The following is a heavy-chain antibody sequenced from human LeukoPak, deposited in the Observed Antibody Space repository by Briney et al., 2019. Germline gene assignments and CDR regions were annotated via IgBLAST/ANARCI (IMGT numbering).Heavy chain of an antibody. Sequence: PGGSLRLSCAASGFTFSTKWMSWVRQAPGKGLEWVATINQDGSDQYYGDSVKGRLTISRDNAKNSLDLQMNSLRAEDTAVYYCARDYSSGRDFWGQGTLVTDSS. CDR3: ARDYSSGRDF. J-gene: IGHJ4*02. CDR1: GFTFSTKW. V-gene: IGHV3-7*04. D-gene: IGHD3-22*01. CDR2: INQDGSDQ.